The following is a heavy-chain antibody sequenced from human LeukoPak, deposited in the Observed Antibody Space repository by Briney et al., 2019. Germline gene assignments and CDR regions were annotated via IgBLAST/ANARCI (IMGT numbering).Heavy chain of an antibody. D-gene: IGHD3-22*01. Sequence: GASVKVSCKASGYTFTSYGITWVRQAPGQGLEWMGWISVYNGDTNYAQKVQGRVTMTTETSTSTAYMDLRSLRSNDTAVYYCASNTGSDSSGYAYWGQGTLVTVSS. CDR2: ISVYNGDT. J-gene: IGHJ4*02. CDR3: ASNTGSDSSGYAY. CDR1: GYTFTSYG. V-gene: IGHV1-18*01.